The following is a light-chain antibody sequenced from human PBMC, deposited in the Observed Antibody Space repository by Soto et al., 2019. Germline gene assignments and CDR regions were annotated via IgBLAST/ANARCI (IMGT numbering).Light chain of an antibody. V-gene: IGKV1-39*01. CDR2: AAS. Sequence: DIQMTQSPSSLSASVGDRVTITCRASQSISSYLNWYQQKPGKAPKLLIYAASSLQSGVPSRFSGSRSWKDFFLTISSLQPEDFATYYCQQSYSTPPWTFGQGTEEEIK. J-gene: IGKJ1*01. CDR3: QQSYSTPPWT. CDR1: QSISSY.